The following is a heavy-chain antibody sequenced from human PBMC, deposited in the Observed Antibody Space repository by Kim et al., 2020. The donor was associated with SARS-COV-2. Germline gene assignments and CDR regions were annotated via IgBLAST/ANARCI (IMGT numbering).Heavy chain of an antibody. CDR1: GFTFSSYS. CDR2: ISSSSSYI. J-gene: IGHJ6*02. Sequence: GGSLRLSCAASGFTFSSYSMNWVRQAPGKGLEWVSSISSSSSYIYYADSVKGRFTISSNNAKNSLYLQMNSLTAEDTAVYYCARDAVAATPDYYNYGMHVWGQGTTVTVS. V-gene: IGHV3-21*01. CDR3: ARDAVAATPDYYNYGMHV. D-gene: IGHD2-15*01.